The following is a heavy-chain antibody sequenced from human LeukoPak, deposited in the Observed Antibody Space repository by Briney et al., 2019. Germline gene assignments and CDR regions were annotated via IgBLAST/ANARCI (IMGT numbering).Heavy chain of an antibody. D-gene: IGHD3-10*01. J-gene: IGHJ4*02. V-gene: IGHV3-30*18. CDR3: AKDYGSE. CDR1: GFTFSSYG. CDR2: ISYDGSNK. Sequence: GGSLRLSCAASGFTFSSYGMHWVRQAPGKGLEWVAVISYDGSNKYYADSVKGRFTISRDNSKNTLYLQMNSLRAEDTAVYYCAKDYGSEWGQGTLVTVSS.